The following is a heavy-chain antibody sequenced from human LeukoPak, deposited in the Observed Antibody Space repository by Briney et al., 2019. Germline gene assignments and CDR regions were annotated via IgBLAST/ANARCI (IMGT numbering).Heavy chain of an antibody. V-gene: IGHV3-23*01. D-gene: IGHD6-13*01. CDR3: AKGKTRIAAAGASDY. Sequence: GGSLRLSCAASGFTFSSYAVSWVRQAPGKGLEWVSAISGSGGSTYYADSVKGRFTISRDNSKNTLYLQMNSLRAEDTAVYYCAKGKTRIAAAGASDYWGQGTLVTVSS. J-gene: IGHJ4*02. CDR1: GFTFSSYA. CDR2: ISGSGGST.